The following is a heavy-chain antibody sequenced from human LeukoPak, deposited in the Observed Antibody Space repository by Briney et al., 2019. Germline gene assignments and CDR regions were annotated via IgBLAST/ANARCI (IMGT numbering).Heavy chain of an antibody. Sequence: ASVKVSYKASGYTFTSYYMHWVRQAPGQGLEWMGIINPSGGSTSYAQKFQGRVTMTRDTSTSTVYMELSSLRSEDTAVYYCAREYRFRGIAVAAYFDYWGQGTLVTVSS. CDR3: AREYRFRGIAVAAYFDY. D-gene: IGHD6-19*01. V-gene: IGHV1-46*01. CDR1: GYTFTSYY. J-gene: IGHJ4*02. CDR2: INPSGGST.